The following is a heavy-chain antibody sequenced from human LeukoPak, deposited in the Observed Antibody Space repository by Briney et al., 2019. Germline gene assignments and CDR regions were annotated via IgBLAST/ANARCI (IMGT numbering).Heavy chain of an antibody. CDR1: GFTFSSYE. J-gene: IGHJ6*02. CDR2: ISVSGGTI. V-gene: IGHV3-48*03. CDR3: ARGDGGYYYGMDV. Sequence: RGSLRLSCAASGFTFSSYEMNWVRQAPGKGLEWVSYISVSGGTIKYADSVKGRFTISRDNAKNSLYLHLNSLRVEDTAFYYCARGDGGYYYGMDVWGQGTTVTVSS. D-gene: IGHD3-3*01.